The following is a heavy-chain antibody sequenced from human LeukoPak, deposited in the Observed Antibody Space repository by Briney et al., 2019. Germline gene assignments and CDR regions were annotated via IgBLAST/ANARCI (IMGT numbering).Heavy chain of an antibody. CDR2: IYYSGST. J-gene: IGHJ6*02. CDR3: ARGGGSSYYYYYYGMDV. V-gene: IGHV4-59*01. Sequence: SSETLSLTCTVSGGSISSYYWSWIRQPPGKGLEWIGYIYYSGSTNYNPSLKSRVTISVDTSKNQFSLKLSSVTAADTAVYYCARGGGSSYYYYYYGMDVWGQGTTVTVSS. CDR1: GGSISSYY. D-gene: IGHD2-15*01.